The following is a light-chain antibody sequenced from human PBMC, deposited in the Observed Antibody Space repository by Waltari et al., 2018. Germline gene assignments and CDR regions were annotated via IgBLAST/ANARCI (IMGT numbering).Light chain of an antibody. CDR3: QSSDCRNLKV. J-gene: IGLJ3*02. V-gene: IGLV6-57*03. Sequence: NFVLTQPHSVSESPGKTVTISCTRSIGSIASNFVQWYPQRPGSAPVNLIFADKENPPRVPDRFSGSIDRVSNSASLTISRLKTEDEATYYCQSSDCRNLKVFGGGTQLSVL. CDR1: IGSIASNF. CDR2: ADK.